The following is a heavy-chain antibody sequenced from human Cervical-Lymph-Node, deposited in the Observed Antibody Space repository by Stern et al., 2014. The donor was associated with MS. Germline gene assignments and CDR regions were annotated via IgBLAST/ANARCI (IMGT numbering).Heavy chain of an antibody. D-gene: IGHD6-19*01. V-gene: IGHV1-69*14. CDR3: ARDIAVAGTWGSAFDI. J-gene: IGHJ3*02. CDR1: GGTFSIYA. CDR2: IIPIFGTA. Sequence: VQLVQSGAEVKKPGSSVKVSCKASGGTFSIYAISWVRQAPGQGLEWVGGIIPIFGTANYAQKFQGRVTITADKSTTTAYMELSSLRSEDTAVYYCARDIAVAGTWGSAFDIWGQGTMVTVSS.